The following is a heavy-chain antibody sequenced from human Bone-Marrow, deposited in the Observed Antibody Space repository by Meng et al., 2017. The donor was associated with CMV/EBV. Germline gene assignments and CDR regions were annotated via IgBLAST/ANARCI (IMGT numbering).Heavy chain of an antibody. Sequence: SETLSLTCAPYGGSFSGHYWGWIRQPPGKGLEWIGSIYYSGSTYYNPSLKSRVTISVDTSKNQFSLKLSSVSAADAAVYYCARDIGVGFLSYYYYGMDVWGQGTTVTVSS. V-gene: IGHV4-34*01. CDR2: IYYSGST. CDR1: GGSFSGHY. J-gene: IGHJ6*02. CDR3: ARDIGVGFLSYYYYGMDV. D-gene: IGHD2-15*01.